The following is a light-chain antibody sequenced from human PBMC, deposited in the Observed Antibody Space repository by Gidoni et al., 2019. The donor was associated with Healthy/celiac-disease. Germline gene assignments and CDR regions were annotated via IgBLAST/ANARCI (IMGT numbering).Light chain of an antibody. J-gene: IGKJ1*01. CDR1: QGISSY. Sequence: IRMTQPPSSFSASTGDRVTIPCRASQGISSYLAWYQQKPGKAPKLLIYAASTLQSGVPSRFSGSGSGTDFTRTISCLQSEDFATYYCQQYYSYPWTFGQGTKVEIK. CDR3: QQYYSYPWT. CDR2: AAS. V-gene: IGKV1-8*01.